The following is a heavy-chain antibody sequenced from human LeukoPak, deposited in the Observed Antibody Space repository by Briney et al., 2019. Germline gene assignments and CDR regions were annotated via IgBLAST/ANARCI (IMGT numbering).Heavy chain of an antibody. D-gene: IGHD2-2*01. CDR2: ISSSSSYI. V-gene: IGHV3-21*01. CDR3: AGEGLGYCSSTSCSHAFDI. CDR1: GFTFSSYS. J-gene: IGHJ3*02. Sequence: GGSLRLSCAASGFTFSSYSMNWVRQAPGKGLEWVSSISSSSSYIYYADSVKGRLTISRDNAKNSLYLQMNSLRAEDTAVYYCAGEGLGYCSSTSCSHAFDIWGQGTMVTVSS.